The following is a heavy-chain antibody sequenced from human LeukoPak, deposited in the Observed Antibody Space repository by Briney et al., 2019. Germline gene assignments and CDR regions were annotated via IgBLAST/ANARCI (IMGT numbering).Heavy chain of an antibody. D-gene: IGHD3-9*01. CDR2: IIPILGIA. V-gene: IGHV1-69*04. CDR3: ARGLRYPDAFDI. J-gene: IGHJ3*02. CDR1: GGTFSSYA. Sequence: ASVKVSCKASGGTFSSYAISWVRQAPGQGLEWMGRIIPILGIANYAQKFQGRVTITADKSTSTAYMELSSLRSEDTAVYYCARGLRYPDAFDIWGQGTMVTVSS.